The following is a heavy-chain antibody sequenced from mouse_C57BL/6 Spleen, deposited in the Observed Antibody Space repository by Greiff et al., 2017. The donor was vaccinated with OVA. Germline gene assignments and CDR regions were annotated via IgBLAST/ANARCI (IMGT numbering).Heavy chain of an antibody. CDR2: INPNNGGT. Sequence: EVQLQQSGPELVKPGASVKISCKASGYTFTDYYMNWVKQSHGKSLEWIGDINPNNGGTSYNQKFKGKATLTVDKSSSTAYMELRSLTSEDSAVYYCAIITTVVTSGVWGTGTTVTVSS. CDR1: GYTFTDYY. CDR3: AIITTVVTSGV. D-gene: IGHD1-1*01. V-gene: IGHV1-26*01. J-gene: IGHJ1*03.